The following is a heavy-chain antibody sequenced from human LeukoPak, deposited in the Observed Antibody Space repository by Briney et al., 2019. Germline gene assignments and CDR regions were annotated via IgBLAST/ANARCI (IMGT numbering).Heavy chain of an antibody. D-gene: IGHD3-22*01. CDR1: GYTFTSYG. V-gene: IGHV1-18*01. Sequence: ASVKVSCTASGYTFTSYGISWVRQAPGQGLEWMGWISAYNGNTNYAQKLQGRVTMTTDTSTSTAYMELRSLRSDDTAVYYCARDTDYYDSSGYYYPALPDYWGQGTLVTVSS. CDR2: ISAYNGNT. J-gene: IGHJ4*02. CDR3: ARDTDYYDSSGYYYPALPDY.